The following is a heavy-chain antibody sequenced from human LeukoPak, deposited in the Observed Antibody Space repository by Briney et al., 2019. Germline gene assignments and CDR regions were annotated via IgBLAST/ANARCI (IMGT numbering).Heavy chain of an antibody. J-gene: IGHJ6*02. Sequence: PGASLRLSCAASGFSFSGYAMSWVRQAPGKGLEWVSGIGLSGGSTFYADSVKGRFTISRDNSKSTLYLQMNSLRAEDTAIYYCARKELTTPRIFLDVWGQGTTVAVSS. D-gene: IGHD4-11*01. CDR3: ARKELTTPRIFLDV. V-gene: IGHV3-23*01. CDR1: GFSFSGYA. CDR2: IGLSGGST.